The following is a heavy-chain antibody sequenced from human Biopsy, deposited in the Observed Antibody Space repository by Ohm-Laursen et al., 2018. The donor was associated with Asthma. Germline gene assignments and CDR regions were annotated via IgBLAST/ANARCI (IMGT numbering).Heavy chain of an antibody. CDR1: GGSISSYY. J-gene: IGHJ5*02. CDR3: SRGQGRGIQLWSLDP. Sequence: GTLSLTCTVSGGSISSYYWSWLRQSSGKGLEWIGYIHNSGNTNYNPSLKSRVTISLDTSKNHFSLRLSFVTAADTAVYFCSRGQGRGIQLWSLDPRGQGILVTVSS. V-gene: IGHV4-59*01. D-gene: IGHD5-18*01. CDR2: IHNSGNT.